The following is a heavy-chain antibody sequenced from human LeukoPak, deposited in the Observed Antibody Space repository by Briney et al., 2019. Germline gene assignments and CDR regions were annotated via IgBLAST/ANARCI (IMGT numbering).Heavy chain of an antibody. CDR1: GGSISSSSYY. CDR2: IYYSGST. CDR3: ARQLGYCSSTSCYADKVDY. Sequence: SETLSLTCTVSGGSISSSSYYWGCIRQPPGKGLEWIGRIYYSGSTYYNPSLKSRVTISVDTSKNQFSLKLSSVTAADTAVYYCARQLGYCSSTSCYADKVDYWGQGTLVTVSS. J-gene: IGHJ4*02. V-gene: IGHV4-39*01. D-gene: IGHD2-2*01.